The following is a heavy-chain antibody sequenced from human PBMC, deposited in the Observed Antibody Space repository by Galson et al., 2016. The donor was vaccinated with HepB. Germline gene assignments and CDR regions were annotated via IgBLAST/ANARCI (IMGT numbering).Heavy chain of an antibody. J-gene: IGHJ4*02. CDR3: ARSPRIQVLRRYDFFEY. CDR1: GFTFSSYN. V-gene: IGHV3-21*01. Sequence: SLRLSCAVSGFTFSSYNMNWVRQAPGKGLEWVSSISSSGSYIYYADVVKGRFTISRDNAKNSLYLQMNSLRAEDTAVYYCARSPRIQVLRRYDFFEYWGQGSLVTVSS. CDR2: ISSSGSYI. D-gene: IGHD5-18*01.